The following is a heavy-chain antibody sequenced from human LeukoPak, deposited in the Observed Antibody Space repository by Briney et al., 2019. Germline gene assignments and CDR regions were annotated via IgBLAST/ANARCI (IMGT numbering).Heavy chain of an antibody. CDR1: GGSISSYY. D-gene: IGHD6-13*01. V-gene: IGHV4-59*01. Sequence: PSETLSLTCTVSGGSISSYYWSWIRQPPGKGLEWIGYIYYSGSTHYNPSLKSRVTISVDTSKNQFSLKLSSVTAADTAVYYCARDRAYSSSWGGYYYYMDVWGKGTTVTVSS. J-gene: IGHJ6*03. CDR3: ARDRAYSSSWGGYYYYMDV. CDR2: IYYSGST.